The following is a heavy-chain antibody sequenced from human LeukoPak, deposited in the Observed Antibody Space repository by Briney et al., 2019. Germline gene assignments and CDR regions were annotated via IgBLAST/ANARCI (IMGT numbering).Heavy chain of an antibody. D-gene: IGHD6-6*01. V-gene: IGHV3-23*01. CDR1: GFTFSSYA. Sequence: GGSLRLSCAASGFTFSSYAMSWVRQAPGKGLEWVAAISGSGGSTYYADSVKGRFTISRDNSKNTLYLQMNSPRAEDTAVYYCATSHDEYSSSTGLWGFEHWGQGTLVTVSS. CDR2: ISGSGGST. CDR3: ATSHDEYSSSTGLWGFEH. J-gene: IGHJ1*01.